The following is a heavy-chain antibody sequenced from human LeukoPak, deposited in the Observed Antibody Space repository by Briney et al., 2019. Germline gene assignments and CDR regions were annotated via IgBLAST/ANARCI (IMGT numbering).Heavy chain of an antibody. CDR1: GFTFSSYA. CDR3: AKSNGAAALWSDFDY. J-gene: IGHJ4*02. Sequence: PGGSLRLSCAASGFTFSSYAMSWVRQAPGKGLEWVSAISGSGGSTYYADSVEGRFTISRDNSKNTLYLQMNSLRAEDTAVYYCAKSNGAAALWSDFDYWGQGTLVTVSS. CDR2: ISGSGGST. D-gene: IGHD6-13*01. V-gene: IGHV3-23*01.